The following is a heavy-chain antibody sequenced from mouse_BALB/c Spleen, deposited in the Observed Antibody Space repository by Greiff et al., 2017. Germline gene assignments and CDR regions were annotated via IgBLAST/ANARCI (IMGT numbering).Heavy chain of an antibody. Sequence: QVQLQQPGAELVKPGASVKLSCKASGYTFTSYWMHWVKQRPGQGLEWIGEINPSNGRTNYNEKFKSKATLTVDKSSSTAYMQLSSLTSEDSAVYYCARMGYAFDYWGQGTTLTVSS. J-gene: IGHJ2*01. CDR3: ARMGYAFDY. CDR1: GYTFTSYW. V-gene: IGHV1S81*02. D-gene: IGHD2-14*01. CDR2: INPSNGRT.